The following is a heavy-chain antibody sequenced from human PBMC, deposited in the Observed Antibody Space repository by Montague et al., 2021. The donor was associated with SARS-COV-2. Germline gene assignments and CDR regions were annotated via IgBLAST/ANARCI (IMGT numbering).Heavy chain of an antibody. V-gene: IGHV4-34*01. CDR2: IKQSGST. J-gene: IGHJ4*02. CDR1: GGSFGDDH. Sequence: SETLSLTCGVYGGSFGDDHWSWIRQPPGKGLEWIGDIKQSGSTNYNPSLKSRVTISVDTSRSQFSLKLTSVTAADTAVYFCARGHLSASMIVVVFTSASYYFDYWGQGALVTVSS. CDR3: ARGHLSASMIVVVFTSASYYFDY. D-gene: IGHD3-22*01.